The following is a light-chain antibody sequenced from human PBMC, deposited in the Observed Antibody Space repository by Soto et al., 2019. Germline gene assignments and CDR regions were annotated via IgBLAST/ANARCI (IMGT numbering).Light chain of an antibody. CDR1: SSDVGGYNY. CDR3: SSYAGSNNWV. J-gene: IGLJ3*02. CDR2: EVN. V-gene: IGLV2-8*01. Sequence: QSALTQPPSASGSPGQSVAISCTGTSSDVGGYNYVSWYQQHPGKAPKLMIYEVNKRHSGVPDRFSGSKSGNTASLTVSGLQAEDEADYYCSSYAGSNNWVFGGGTKVTVL.